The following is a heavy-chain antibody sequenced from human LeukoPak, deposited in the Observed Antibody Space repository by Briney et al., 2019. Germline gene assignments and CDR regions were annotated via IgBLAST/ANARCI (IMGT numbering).Heavy chain of an antibody. V-gene: IGHV3-74*01. Sequence: GGSLRLSCAASGFTFSSYWMYWVRPVPGKGLVWVSRISGDGSSTSYADSVKGRLTISRDNAKNTLYLQMNSLRAEDTAVYYCARGSTIFGVVIVDYWGQGTLVTVSS. CDR3: ARGSTIFGVVIVDY. CDR2: ISGDGSST. J-gene: IGHJ4*02. D-gene: IGHD3-3*01. CDR1: GFTFSSYW.